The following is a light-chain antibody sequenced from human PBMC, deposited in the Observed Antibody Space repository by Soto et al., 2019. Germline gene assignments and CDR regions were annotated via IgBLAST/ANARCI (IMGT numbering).Light chain of an antibody. Sequence: DIQMTQSPGSLSASVGDIVTITCRASQSITKNLNWYQHKPGKAPELLIYHAADSQAGVTSRFSGSGSGTDFTLIISGLQPEDFATYFCQQSYSSPYSFGQGTKVEIK. J-gene: IGKJ2*01. CDR1: QSITKN. V-gene: IGKV1-39*01. CDR2: HAA. CDR3: QQSYSSPYS.